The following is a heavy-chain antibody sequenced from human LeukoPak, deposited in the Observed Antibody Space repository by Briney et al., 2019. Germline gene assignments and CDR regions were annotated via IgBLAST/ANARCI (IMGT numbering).Heavy chain of an antibody. V-gene: IGHV3-9*01. CDR2: ISWNSGSI. D-gene: IGHD5-18*01. CDR3: AKDGGSYSYGVDY. J-gene: IGHJ4*02. Sequence: GGSLRLSCAASGFTFDDYAMHWVRHAPGKGLEWASGISWNSGSIGYADSVKGRFTISRDNAKNSLYLQMNSLRAEDTALYYCAKDGGSYSYGVDYWGQGTLVTVSS. CDR1: GFTFDDYA.